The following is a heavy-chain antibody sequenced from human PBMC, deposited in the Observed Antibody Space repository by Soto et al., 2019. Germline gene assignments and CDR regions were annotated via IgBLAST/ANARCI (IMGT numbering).Heavy chain of an antibody. CDR3: AREGFDHRPDY. Sequence: QVQLQESGPGLVKPSETLSLTCAVSGYSISSPNWWSWYRQSPGKGLELIGEMFASGSSNYNPSLDGRVTISLDTSKNHFSLKLTSLAAADTAIYYCAREGFDHRPDYWGQGIPVSVSS. J-gene: IGHJ4*02. CDR2: MFASGSS. CDR1: GYSISSPNW. V-gene: IGHV4-4*02.